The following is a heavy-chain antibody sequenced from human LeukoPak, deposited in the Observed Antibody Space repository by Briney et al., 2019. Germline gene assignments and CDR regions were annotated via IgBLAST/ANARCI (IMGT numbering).Heavy chain of an antibody. J-gene: IGHJ4*02. CDR2: ISYDGINK. CDR3: ATARRSTVVNLFDY. D-gene: IGHD4-23*01. V-gene: IGHV3-30*03. CDR1: GFTFSSYG. Sequence: GGSWRLSCAAPGFTFSSYGMHWVRQAPGKGLEWVAVISYDGINKYYADSVKGRFTISRDNSKNTLYMQMNSLRAEDTAVYSCATARRSTVVNLFDYWGQGTLVTVSS.